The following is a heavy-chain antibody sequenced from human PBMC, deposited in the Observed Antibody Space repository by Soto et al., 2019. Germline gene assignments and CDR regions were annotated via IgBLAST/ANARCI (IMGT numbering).Heavy chain of an antibody. D-gene: IGHD3-22*01. J-gene: IGHJ5*01. CDR3: ARDDYYDDNGVAS. Sequence: QVQLVESGGGVVQPGRSLRLSCAASGFAFSSHGMHWVRQAPGKGLEWVAVIVREGSEKHYADSVKGRFTISRDNSKNTLYLEMNSLRAEYTAVYYCARDDYYDDNGVASWGQGTRVTVPS. CDR2: IVREGSEK. V-gene: IGHV3-33*01. CDR1: GFAFSSHG.